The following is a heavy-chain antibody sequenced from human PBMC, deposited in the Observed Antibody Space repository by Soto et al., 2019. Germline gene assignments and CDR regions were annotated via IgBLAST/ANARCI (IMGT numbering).Heavy chain of an antibody. CDR3: VVYYYDSSGYYKLDY. Sequence: SETLSLTCAVSGGSISSSNWWSWVRQPPGKGLEWIGEIYHSGSTNYNPSLKSRVTISVDKSKNQFSLKLSSVTAADTAVYYCVVYYYDSSGYYKLDYWGQGTLVTVSS. D-gene: IGHD3-22*01. J-gene: IGHJ4*02. V-gene: IGHV4-4*02. CDR2: IYHSGST. CDR1: GGSISSSNW.